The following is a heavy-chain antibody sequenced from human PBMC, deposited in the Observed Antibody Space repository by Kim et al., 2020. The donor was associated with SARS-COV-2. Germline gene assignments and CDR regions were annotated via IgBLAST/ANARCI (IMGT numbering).Heavy chain of an antibody. D-gene: IGHD5-18*01. J-gene: IGHJ5*02. CDR1: GGSISSSSYY. Sequence: SETLSLTCTVSGGSISSSSYYWGWIRQPPGKGLEWIGSIYYSGSTYYNPSLKSRVTISVDTSKNQFSLKLSSVTAADTAVYYCARDEGATAMVPGSPLATTGRVGWFDPWGQGTLVTVSS. CDR3: ARDEGATAMVPGSPLATTGRVGWFDP. V-gene: IGHV4-39*07. CDR2: IYYSGST.